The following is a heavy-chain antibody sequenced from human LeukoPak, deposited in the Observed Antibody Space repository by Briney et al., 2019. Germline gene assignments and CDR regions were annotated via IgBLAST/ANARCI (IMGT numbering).Heavy chain of an antibody. Sequence: PGGSLRLSCAASGSSFNKYGMHWVRQAPGKGLEWVAVIWYDGSNKYYEDSVKGRFTISRDNSKNMLYLQMDSLRAEDTAVYYCARGNGHNSGTFDYWGQGTLVTVSS. CDR1: GSSFNKYG. CDR3: ARGNGHNSGTFDY. J-gene: IGHJ4*02. CDR2: IWYDGSNK. V-gene: IGHV3-33*01. D-gene: IGHD6-13*01.